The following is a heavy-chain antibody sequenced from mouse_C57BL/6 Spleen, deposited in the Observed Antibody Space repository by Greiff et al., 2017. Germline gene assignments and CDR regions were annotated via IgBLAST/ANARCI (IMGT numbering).Heavy chain of an antibody. V-gene: IGHV1-7*01. CDR2: INPSSGYT. J-gene: IGHJ2*01. CDR1: GYTFTSYW. CDR3: AREDYDGYEGFDY. Sequence: QVHVKQSGAELAKPGASVKLSCKASGYTFTSYWMHWVKQRPGQGLEWIGYINPSSGYTKYNQKFKDKATLTADKSSSTAYMQLSSLTYEDSAVYYCAREDYDGYEGFDYWGQGTTLTVSS. D-gene: IGHD2-3*01.